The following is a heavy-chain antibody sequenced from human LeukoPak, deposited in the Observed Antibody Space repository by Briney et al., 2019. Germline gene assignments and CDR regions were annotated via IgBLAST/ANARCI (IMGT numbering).Heavy chain of an antibody. Sequence: PGGSLRLSCAASGFTVSNNYMSWARQAPGKGLEWVSLIYSGGSTYYADSVKGRFTISRDNSKNTLYLQRNSLRAEDTAVYYCASYSSLDYWGQGTLVTVSS. J-gene: IGHJ4*02. CDR1: GFTVSNNY. CDR3: ASYSSLDY. CDR2: IYSGGST. V-gene: IGHV3-66*01. D-gene: IGHD6-19*01.